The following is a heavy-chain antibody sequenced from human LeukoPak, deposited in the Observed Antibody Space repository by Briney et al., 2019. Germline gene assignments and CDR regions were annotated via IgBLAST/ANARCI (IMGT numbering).Heavy chain of an antibody. J-gene: IGHJ6*04. Sequence: ASVKVSCQASGYTFTDSYIHWVRQAPGQGLEWMGCINPTSGGTQYAQKFQGRVTMTRDTSITTAYMELSRLRSDDTALYYCARMKSLDVWGKGTTVTVSS. CDR1: GYTFTDSY. CDR2: INPTSGGT. CDR3: ARMKSLDV. V-gene: IGHV1-2*02.